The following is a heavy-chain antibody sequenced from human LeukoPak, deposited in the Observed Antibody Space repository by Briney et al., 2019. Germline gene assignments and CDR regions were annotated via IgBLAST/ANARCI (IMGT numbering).Heavy chain of an antibody. V-gene: IGHV4-59*01. CDR3: ARMGIAAALDAFDI. Sequence: SETLSLTCTVSGGSISSYYWSWIRQPPGKGLEWIGYIYYSGSTNYNPFLKSRVTISVDTSKNQFSLKLSSVTAADTAVYYCARMGIAAALDAFDIWGQGTMVTVSS. D-gene: IGHD6-13*01. J-gene: IGHJ3*02. CDR1: GGSISSYY. CDR2: IYYSGST.